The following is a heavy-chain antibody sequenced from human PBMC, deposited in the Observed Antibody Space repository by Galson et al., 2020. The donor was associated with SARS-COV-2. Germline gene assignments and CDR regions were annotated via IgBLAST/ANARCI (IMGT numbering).Heavy chain of an antibody. Sequence: NSGGSLRLSCAASGFTFSDYYMSWIRQAPGKGLEWVSYISSRGRTIYYADSMKGRFTISRDNAQNSLHLQMNSLRAEDTAVYYCARDVYCTGGSCQSYGMDVWGLGTTVTVS. CDR3: ARDVYCTGGSCQSYGMDV. V-gene: IGHV3-11*01. CDR2: ISSRGRTI. CDR1: GFTFSDYY. D-gene: IGHD2-15*01. J-gene: IGHJ6*02.